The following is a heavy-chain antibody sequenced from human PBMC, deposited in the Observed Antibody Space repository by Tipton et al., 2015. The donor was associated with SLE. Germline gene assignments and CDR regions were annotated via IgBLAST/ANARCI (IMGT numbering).Heavy chain of an antibody. D-gene: IGHD3-10*01. CDR2: IYYSGST. CDR1: GGSISSYY. Sequence: TLSLTCTVSGGSISSYYWSWIRQPPGKGLEWIGYIYYSGSTNYDPPLKSRVTISVDTSKNQFSLKLSSVTAADTAVYYCARADFRGWGGSFDYWGQGTLVTVSS. V-gene: IGHV4-59*08. CDR3: ARADFRGWGGSFDY. J-gene: IGHJ4*02.